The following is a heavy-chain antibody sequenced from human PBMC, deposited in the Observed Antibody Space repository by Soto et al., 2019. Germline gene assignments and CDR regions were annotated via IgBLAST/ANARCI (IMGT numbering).Heavy chain of an antibody. V-gene: IGHV4-34*01. CDR2: INHSGST. Sequence: DTLSLTCSVYGGSFSGYYWSWIRHPPWKVLECIGEINHSGSTNYNPSLKSRVTISVDTSKNQFSLKLSSVTAADTAVYYCARGLGYCSGGSCQLSYYYGMDVWGQGTTVTVSS. J-gene: IGHJ6*02. D-gene: IGHD2-15*01. CDR3: ARGLGYCSGGSCQLSYYYGMDV. CDR1: GGSFSGYY.